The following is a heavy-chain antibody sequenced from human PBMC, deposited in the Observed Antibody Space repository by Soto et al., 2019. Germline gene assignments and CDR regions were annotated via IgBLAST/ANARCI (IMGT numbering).Heavy chain of an antibody. CDR1: GYTFTSYD. CDR3: ARGGIVPAAREYYYYYGMDV. CDR2: MNPNSGNT. D-gene: IGHD2-2*01. Sequence: VASVKVSCKASGYTFTSYDINWVRQATGQGLEWMGWMNPNSGNTGYAQKFQGRVTMTRNTSISTAYMELSSLRSEDTAVYYCARGGIVPAAREYYYYYGMDVWGQGTTVTVSS. V-gene: IGHV1-8*01. J-gene: IGHJ6*02.